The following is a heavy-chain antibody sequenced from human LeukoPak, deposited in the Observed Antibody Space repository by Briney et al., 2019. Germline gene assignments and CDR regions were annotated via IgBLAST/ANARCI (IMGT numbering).Heavy chain of an antibody. CDR1: GGSISSHY. CDR2: IYYSGST. D-gene: IGHD3-10*01. J-gene: IGHJ5*02. Sequence: PSETLSLTCTVSGGSISSHYWSWIRQPPGKGLEWIGYIYYSGSTNYNPSLKSRVTISVDTSKNQFSLKLSSVTAADTAVYYCARGYYGSGLNWFDPGAREPWSPSPQ. CDR3: ARGYYGSGLNWFDP. V-gene: IGHV4-59*11.